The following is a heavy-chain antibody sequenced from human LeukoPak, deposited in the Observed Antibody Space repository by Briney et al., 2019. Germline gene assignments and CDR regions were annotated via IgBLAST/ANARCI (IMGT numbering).Heavy chain of an antibody. V-gene: IGHV4-61*08. CDR3: ARGYRYNSGWYFDY. CDR1: GGSVSSGGYY. Sequence: PSETLSLTCTVSGGSVSSGGYYWSWIRQPPGKGLEWIGFIYYSGSTYYNPSLKSRVTISEDTSKNQFSLKLSSVTAADTAVYYCARGYRYNSGWYFDYWGQGTLVTVSS. J-gene: IGHJ4*02. D-gene: IGHD6-19*01. CDR2: IYYSGST.